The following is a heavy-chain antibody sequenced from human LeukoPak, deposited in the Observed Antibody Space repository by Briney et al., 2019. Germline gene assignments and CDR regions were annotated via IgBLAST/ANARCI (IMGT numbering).Heavy chain of an antibody. CDR2: ISAYNGNT. V-gene: IGHV1-18*01. Sequence: GASVKVSCKASGYTFTSYGISWVRQAPGQGLDWMGWISAYNGNTNYAQKLQGRVTMTTDTSTSTAYMELRRLRSDDTAVYYCARVRLRGYDILTGYLGAYWGQGTLVTVSS. CDR3: ARVRLRGYDILTGYLGAY. D-gene: IGHD3-9*01. J-gene: IGHJ4*02. CDR1: GYTFTSYG.